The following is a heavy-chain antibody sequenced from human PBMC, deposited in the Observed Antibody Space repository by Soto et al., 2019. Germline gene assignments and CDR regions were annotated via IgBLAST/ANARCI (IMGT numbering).Heavy chain of an antibody. CDR2: IWYDGSNK. Sequence: QVQLVESGGGVVQPGRSLRLACAASGFTFSSYGMHWVRQAPGKGLEWVAVIWYDGSNKYYADSVKGRFTVSRDNSKSTLYMQMNSLRVEDRAVYYCARGVGGSYDYWGQGTLVTVSS. CDR3: ARGVGGSYDY. CDR1: GFTFSSYG. V-gene: IGHV3-33*01. J-gene: IGHJ4*02. D-gene: IGHD1-26*01.